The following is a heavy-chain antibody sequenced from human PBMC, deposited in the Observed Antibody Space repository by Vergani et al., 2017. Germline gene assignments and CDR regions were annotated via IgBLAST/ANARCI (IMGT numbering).Heavy chain of an antibody. D-gene: IGHD3-22*01. CDR3: ARGGYYDSSGYYEHHDAFDI. CDR2: INPSGGST. V-gene: IGHV1-46*03. CDR1: GYTFTSYY. J-gene: IGHJ3*02. Sequence: QVQLVQSGAEVKKPGASVKVPCKASGYTFTSYYMHWVRQAPGQGLEWMGIINPSGGSTSYAQKFQGRVTMTRDTSTSTVYMELSSLRSEDTAVYYCARGGYYDSSGYYEHHDAFDIWGQGTMVTVSS.